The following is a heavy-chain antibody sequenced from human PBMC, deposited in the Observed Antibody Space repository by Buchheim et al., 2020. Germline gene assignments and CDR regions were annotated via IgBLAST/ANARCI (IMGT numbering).Heavy chain of an antibody. J-gene: IGHJ4*02. V-gene: IGHV3-74*01. CDR3: VRGLVGGSDD. CDR1: GFTFSRFW. Sequence: EVQLVESGGGLIQPGGSLRLSCAASGFTFSRFWMHWVRQAPGKGLVWVSRIDEYGTITNYADSVKGRFTIYREHARNTIYLQMNSLRVEDTAVYYCVRGLVGGSDDWGQG. CDR2: IDEYGTIT. D-gene: IGHD6-25*01.